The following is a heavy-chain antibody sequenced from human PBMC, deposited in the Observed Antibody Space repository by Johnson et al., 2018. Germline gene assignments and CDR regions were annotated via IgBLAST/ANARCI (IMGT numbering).Heavy chain of an antibody. CDR3: AKGRRPDYYYYYRDV. CDR1: GFTFSSYG. CDR2: ISYDGSNK. Sequence: QVQLVQSGGGVVQPGRSLRLSCAASGFTFSSYGMHWVRQAPGKGLEWVAVISYDGSNKYYADSVKGRFTISRDNSKNTLYLQMNSLRAEDTAVYYCAKGRRPDYYYYYRDVWGKGTTVTVSS. D-gene: IGHD1-1*01. V-gene: IGHV3-30*18. J-gene: IGHJ6*03.